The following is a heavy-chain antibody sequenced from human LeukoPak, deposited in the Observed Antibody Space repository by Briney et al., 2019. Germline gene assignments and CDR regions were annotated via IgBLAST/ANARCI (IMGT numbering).Heavy chain of an antibody. D-gene: IGHD2-15*01. J-gene: IGHJ6*03. Sequence: GGSLRLSCAASGFTFRKYAMSWVRQAPGKGLEWVSLISGSGGTYYADSVKGRFTISRDNSKSTLYLQMNSLRAEDTAIYYCAKGYCSGGRCYDYYYYMDVWGKGTTVTVSS. V-gene: IGHV3-23*01. CDR2: ISGSGGT. CDR3: AKGYCSGGRCYDYYYYMDV. CDR1: GFTFRKYA.